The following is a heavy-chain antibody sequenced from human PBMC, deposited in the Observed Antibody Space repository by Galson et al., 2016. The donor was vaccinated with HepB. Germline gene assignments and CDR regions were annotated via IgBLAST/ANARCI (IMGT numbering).Heavy chain of an antibody. J-gene: IGHJ4*02. CDR3: TFESTQSSMAGNY. D-gene: IGHD6-19*01. V-gene: IGHV3-30*03. CDR1: GFTFTNNI. Sequence: SLRLSCAASGFTFTNNIMSWVRQAPGKGLEWVAAISYDGSLKYYADSVEGRFTISRDNSKNTLYLQMNSLRAEDAAVYYCTFESTQSSMAGNYWGQGTLVTVSS. CDR2: ISYDGSLK.